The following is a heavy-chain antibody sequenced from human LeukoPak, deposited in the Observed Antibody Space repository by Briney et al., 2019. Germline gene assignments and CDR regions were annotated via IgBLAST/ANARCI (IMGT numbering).Heavy chain of an antibody. CDR1: GDSISSSSYY. V-gene: IGHV4-39*01. J-gene: IGHJ4*02. Sequence: PSETLSLTCTVSGDSISSSSYYWGWIRQPPGKGLEWIGSIYYSGSTYYNPSLKSRVTISVDTSKNQFSLKLSSVTAADTAVYYCARQVVRGASIDYWGQGTLVTVSS. CDR2: IYYSGST. CDR3: ARQVVRGASIDY. D-gene: IGHD3-10*01.